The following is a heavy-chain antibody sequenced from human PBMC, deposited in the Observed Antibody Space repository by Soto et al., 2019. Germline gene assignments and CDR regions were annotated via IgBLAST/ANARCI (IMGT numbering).Heavy chain of an antibody. D-gene: IGHD1-1*01. V-gene: IGHV1-18*01. CDR1: GYTFTSYG. J-gene: IGHJ4*02. Sequence: QVHLVQSGAEVKKPGASVKVSCKASGYTFTSYGITWVRQAPGQGLEWMGWISAHNGNTDYAQKLQGRVIVTRDTSTSTAYMELRSLRSDDPAVYYCARGRYGDYWGQGARVTVSS. CDR3: ARGRYGDY. CDR2: ISAHNGNT.